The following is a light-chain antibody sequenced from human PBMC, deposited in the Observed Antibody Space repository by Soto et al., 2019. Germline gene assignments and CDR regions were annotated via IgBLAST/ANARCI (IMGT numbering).Light chain of an antibody. CDR1: SSDVGGYNY. V-gene: IGLV2-8*01. CDR2: EVS. J-gene: IGLJ2*01. Sequence: QSVLTQPPSASGSPGQSVTISCTGTSSDVGGYNYVSWYQQHPGKAPKLMIHEVSKRPSGVPDRFSGSKSGNTASLTVSGLQAEDEADYYCSSYAASNNIGVFGGGTKVTVL. CDR3: SSYAASNNIGV.